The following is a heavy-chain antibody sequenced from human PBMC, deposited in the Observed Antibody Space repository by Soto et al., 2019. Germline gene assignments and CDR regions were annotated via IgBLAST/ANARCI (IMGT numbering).Heavy chain of an antibody. CDR1: GVTFSSYA. CDR3: ARGTVYGDYREDFDY. CDR2: IIPIFGTA. V-gene: IGHV1-69*01. Sequence: QVQLVQSGAEVKKPGSSVKVSCKASGVTFSSYAISWVRQAPGQGLEWMGGIIPIFGTANYAQKFQARVTITEDESTSTAYMELSSLRSEDTAVYYCARGTVYGDYREDFDYWGQGTLVTVSS. D-gene: IGHD4-17*01. J-gene: IGHJ4*02.